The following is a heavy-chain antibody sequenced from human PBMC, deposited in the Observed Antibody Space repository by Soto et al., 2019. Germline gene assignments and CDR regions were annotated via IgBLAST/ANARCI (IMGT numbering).Heavy chain of an antibody. CDR1: GFTFSSYA. D-gene: IGHD5-12*01. Sequence: LRLSCAASGFTFSSYAMHWVRQAPGKGLEWVAVISYDGSNKYYADSVKGRFTISRDNSKNTLYLQMNSLRAEDTAVYYCAILEGGHRDGYNFFGPTEGYFDYWGQGTLVTVSS. V-gene: IGHV3-30-3*01. CDR2: ISYDGSNK. J-gene: IGHJ4*02. CDR3: AILEGGHRDGYNFFGPTEGYFDY.